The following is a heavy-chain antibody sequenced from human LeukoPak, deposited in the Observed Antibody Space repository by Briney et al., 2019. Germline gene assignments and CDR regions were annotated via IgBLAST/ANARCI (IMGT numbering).Heavy chain of an antibody. Sequence: GGSLRLSCEASGFSLSNMDWVRQTPGKGLEWISSITTSSSYTFYADSVKGRFTISRDNARNSLYLQMNSLTAEDTAVYYCARDPYSGAYGDTYYYYMDVWGKGTTVTISS. V-gene: IGHV3-21*01. J-gene: IGHJ6*03. CDR1: GFSLSN. CDR2: ITTSSSYT. CDR3: ARDPYSGAYGDTYYYYMDV. D-gene: IGHD1-26*01.